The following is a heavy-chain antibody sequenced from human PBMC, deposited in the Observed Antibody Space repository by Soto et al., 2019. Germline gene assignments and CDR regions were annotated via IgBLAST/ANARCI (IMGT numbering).Heavy chain of an antibody. CDR3: ARGREEMATTDYYYYGMDV. V-gene: IGHV1-69*13. Sequence: EASVKVSCKASGGTFSSYAISWVRQAPGQGLEWMGGIIPIFGTANYAQKFQGRVTITADESTSTAYMELSSLRSEDTAVYYCARGREEMATTDYYYYGMDVWGQGTTVTVSS. CDR2: IIPIFGTA. J-gene: IGHJ6*02. CDR1: GGTFSSYA. D-gene: IGHD5-12*01.